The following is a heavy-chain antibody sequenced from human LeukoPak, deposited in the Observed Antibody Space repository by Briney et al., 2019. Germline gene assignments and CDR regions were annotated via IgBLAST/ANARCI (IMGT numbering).Heavy chain of an antibody. D-gene: IGHD6-13*01. V-gene: IGHV5-51*01. CDR1: GYSFTSFW. Sequence: GESLKISCKGSGYSFTSFWMGWVRQMPGKGLEWMGIIYPGDSDTRYSPSFQGQVTISADKSISTAYLQWSSLKASDTAMYYCARVYSSSWYYFDYWGQGTLVTVSS. J-gene: IGHJ4*02. CDR3: ARVYSSSWYYFDY. CDR2: IYPGDSDT.